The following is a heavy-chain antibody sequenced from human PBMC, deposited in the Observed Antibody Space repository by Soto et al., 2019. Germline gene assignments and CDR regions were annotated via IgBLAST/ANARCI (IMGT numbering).Heavy chain of an antibody. D-gene: IGHD5-12*01. V-gene: IGHV4-59*08. CDR2: IYYSGST. J-gene: IGHJ4*02. Sequence: SETLSLTCTVSGGSISSYYWSWIRQPPGKGLEWIGYIYYSGSTNYNPSLKSRVTISVDTSKNQFSLKLSSVTAADTAVYYCARQLYSGYDPFDYWGQGTLVTAPQ. CDR3: ARQLYSGYDPFDY. CDR1: GGSISSYY.